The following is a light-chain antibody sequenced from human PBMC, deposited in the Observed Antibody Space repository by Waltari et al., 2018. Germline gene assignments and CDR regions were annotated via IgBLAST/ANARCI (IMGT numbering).Light chain of an antibody. Sequence: EIVLTQSPGTLSLSPGQRATLPCRASQSVKNNYLAWYQQKPGQAPRLLMYDESTRATDIPERCSGSVSWTDFTLTISRLEAEDFAVYYCQHFGGSPLITFGQGTRLEIK. CDR2: DES. CDR1: QSVKNNY. V-gene: IGKV3-20*01. CDR3: QHFGGSPLIT. J-gene: IGKJ5*01.